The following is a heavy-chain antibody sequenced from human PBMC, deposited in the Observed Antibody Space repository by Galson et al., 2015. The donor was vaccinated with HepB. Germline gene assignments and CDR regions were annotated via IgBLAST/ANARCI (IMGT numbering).Heavy chain of an antibody. J-gene: IGHJ4*02. D-gene: IGHD3-16*02. CDR3: ARDSDYIWGSYRYPLDY. CDR1: GYTFTSYG. CDR2: ISAYNGNT. V-gene: IGHV1-18*01. Sequence: SVKVSCKASGYTFTSYGISWVRQAPGQGLEWMGWISAYNGNTNYAQKLQGRVTMTTDTSTSTAYMELRSLRSDDTAVYYCARDSDYIWGSYRYPLDYWGQGTLVTVSS.